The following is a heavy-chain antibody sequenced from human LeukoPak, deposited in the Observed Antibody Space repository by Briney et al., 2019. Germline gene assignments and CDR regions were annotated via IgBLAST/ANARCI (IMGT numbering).Heavy chain of an antibody. J-gene: IGHJ4*02. CDR3: ARAAYYYDSSGYYDY. V-gene: IGHV3-21*01. CDR2: ISSSSSYI. Sequence: GGSLRLSCAASGFTFSSYSMNWVRQAPGKGLEWVSSISSSSSYIYYADSVKGRFTISRDNAKNSLYLQMNSLRAEDTAVYYCARAAYYYDSSGYYDYWGQGTLVTVSS. CDR1: GFTFSSYS. D-gene: IGHD3-22*01.